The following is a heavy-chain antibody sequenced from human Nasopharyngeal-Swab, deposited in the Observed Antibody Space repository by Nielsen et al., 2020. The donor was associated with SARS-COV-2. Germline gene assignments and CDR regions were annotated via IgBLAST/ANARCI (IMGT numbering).Heavy chain of an antibody. CDR1: GFTFSSYG. CDR3: AKDHKMDSGGGVGYMDV. CDR2: IRYDGFNQ. D-gene: IGHD3-16*01. Sequence: GESLKISCAASGFTFSSYGMHWVRQAPGEGLEWVAFIRYDGFNQHYVDSVKGRFTISRDSFKNTLYLQLSSLRAEDTAVYYCAKDHKMDSGGGVGYMDVWGKGTTVTVSS. V-gene: IGHV3-30*02. J-gene: IGHJ6*03.